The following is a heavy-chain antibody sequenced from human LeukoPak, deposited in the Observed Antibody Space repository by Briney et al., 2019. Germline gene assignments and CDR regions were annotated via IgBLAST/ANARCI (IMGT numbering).Heavy chain of an antibody. D-gene: IGHD6-19*01. Sequence: PSETLSLTCTVSGGSISSYYWSWIRQPPGKELEWIGYINYSGSTNYNPSLKSRVTISVDTSKNQFSLKLSSMTAADTAVYYCARGLRGWVTAPTDYWGQGTLVTVSS. CDR1: GGSISSYY. CDR2: INYSGST. CDR3: ARGLRGWVTAPTDY. J-gene: IGHJ4*02. V-gene: IGHV4-59*01.